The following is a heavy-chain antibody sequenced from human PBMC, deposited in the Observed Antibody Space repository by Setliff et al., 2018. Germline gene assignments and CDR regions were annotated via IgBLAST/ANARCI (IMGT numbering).Heavy chain of an antibody. V-gene: IGHV4-34*01. CDR3: AICRYQVPYNY. D-gene: IGHD2-2*01. J-gene: IGHJ4*02. CDR1: GGPFSDYY. CDR2: INHRGST. Sequence: PSETLSLTCAAYGGPFSDYYWTWIRQPPGKGLEWVGEINHRGSTNYNPSLKSRVTISVDTSKNQFSLRLSSVTAADTAVYYCAICRYQVPYNYWGQGSLVTVSS.